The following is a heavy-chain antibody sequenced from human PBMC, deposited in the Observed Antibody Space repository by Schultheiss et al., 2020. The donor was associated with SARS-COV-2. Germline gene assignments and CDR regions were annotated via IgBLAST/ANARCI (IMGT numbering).Heavy chain of an antibody. Sequence: SQTLSLTCAVYGGSFSGYYWSWIRQPPGKGLEWIGEINHSGSTNYKASLKSRVTISVDTSKKQFSLNLNSVTAADTAVYYCARGSEGYFDYWGQGTLVTVSS. CDR1: GGSFSGYY. CDR3: ARGSEGYFDY. J-gene: IGHJ4*02. CDR2: INHSGST. V-gene: IGHV4-34*01.